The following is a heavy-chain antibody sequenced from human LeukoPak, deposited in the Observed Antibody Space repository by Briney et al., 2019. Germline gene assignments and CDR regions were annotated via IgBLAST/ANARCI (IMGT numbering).Heavy chain of an antibody. D-gene: IGHD3-16*01. Sequence: GASVKVSCKASGYTFTDSYMHWVRQAPGQGLEYLAWINIKSGGTKYAQNFQGRVTVTRDTSISTAYIDLSRLRSDDTAIYYCARGRGSSPYDAFDIWGQGTMVTVSS. CDR3: ARGRGSSPYDAFDI. J-gene: IGHJ3*02. CDR1: GYTFTDSY. V-gene: IGHV1-2*02. CDR2: INIKSGGT.